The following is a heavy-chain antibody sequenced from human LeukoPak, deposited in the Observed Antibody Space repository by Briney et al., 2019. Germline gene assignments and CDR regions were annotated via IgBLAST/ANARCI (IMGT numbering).Heavy chain of an antibody. CDR1: GFTFSSYA. CDR2: ISDSGGST. J-gene: IGHJ4*02. CDR3: AKDLWLVLSGDNYFDY. V-gene: IGHV3-23*01. Sequence: GGSLRLSCAASGFTFSSYAMSWVRQAPGKGLEWVSVISDSGGSTYYADSVKGRFTISRDNSKNTLYLQMNSLRAEDTAVYYCAKDLWLVLSGDNYFDYWGQGTLVTVSS. D-gene: IGHD6-19*01.